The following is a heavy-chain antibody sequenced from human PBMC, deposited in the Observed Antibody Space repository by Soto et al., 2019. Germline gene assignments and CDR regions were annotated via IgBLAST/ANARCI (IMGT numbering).Heavy chain of an antibody. Sequence: QVQLVESGGGVVQPGRSLRLSCAGSGFTFGNYGLHWGRRAPGKGLEWVAFITHDGSNEYYADSVRGRFTISRDNSKKTLFLQMNSLGGEDSAVYYCAKASPPIFVAGSRYFGMDVWGQGTTVTVFS. V-gene: IGHV3-30*18. D-gene: IGHD6-19*01. J-gene: IGHJ6*02. CDR2: ITHDGSNE. CDR3: AKASPPIFVAGSRYFGMDV. CDR1: GFTFGNYG.